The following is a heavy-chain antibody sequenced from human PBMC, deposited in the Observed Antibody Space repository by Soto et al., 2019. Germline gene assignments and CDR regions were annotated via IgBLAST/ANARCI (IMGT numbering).Heavy chain of an antibody. CDR3: AKEAGDH. V-gene: IGHV1-69*01. D-gene: IGHD3-10*01. J-gene: IGHJ4*02. CDR2: IIPIFGIK. Sequence: QMQLVQSGAEVKERGSSVKISCKTSGGTFNTYALTWVRQAPGQGLEWIGGIIPIFGIKNVARRFQGRVTINADESLTTAYMEMTSLMSDNTAVYYGAKEAGDHWGQGTLVTVSS. CDR1: GGTFNTYA.